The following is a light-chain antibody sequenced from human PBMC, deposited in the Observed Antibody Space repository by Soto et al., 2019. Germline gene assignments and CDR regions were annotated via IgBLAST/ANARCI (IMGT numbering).Light chain of an antibody. CDR3: SSYAASNKHV. CDR2: DVS. J-gene: IGLJ1*01. Sequence: QSVLTQPASVSGSPGQSITISCTGTSSDVGGYNYVSWYQQHPGKAPKLIIYDVSYRPSGVSNRFSGSKSGNTASLTVSGLQPEDEADYYCSSYAASNKHVFGTGTKVTVL. CDR1: SSDVGGYNY. V-gene: IGLV2-14*03.